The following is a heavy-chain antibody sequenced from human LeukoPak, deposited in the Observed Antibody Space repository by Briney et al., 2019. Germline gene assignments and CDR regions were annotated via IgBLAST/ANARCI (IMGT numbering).Heavy chain of an antibody. CDR3: ARDPGGYSSSWYDS. J-gene: IGHJ5*01. Sequence: SETLSLTCTVSGGSISSSSYYWGWIRQPPGKGLEWIGSIYYSGSTYYNPSLKSRVTISVDTSKNQFSLKLSSVTAADTAVYYCARDPGGYSSSWYDSWGQGTLVTVSS. CDR1: GGSISSSSYY. V-gene: IGHV4-39*02. CDR2: IYYSGST. D-gene: IGHD6-13*01.